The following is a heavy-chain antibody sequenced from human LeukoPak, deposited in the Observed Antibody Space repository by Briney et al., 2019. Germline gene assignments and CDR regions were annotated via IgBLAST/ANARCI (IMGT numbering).Heavy chain of an antibody. V-gene: IGHV1-24*01. CDR2: FDPEDGET. D-gene: IGHD4-17*01. J-gene: IGHJ4*02. CDR1: GYTLTELS. Sequence: ASVKVSCRVSGYTLTELSMHWVRQAPGKGLEWMGGFDPEDGETIYAQKFQGRVTMTEDTSTDTAYMELSSLRSEDTAVYYCATDRRYYGDYGGLDYWGQGTLVTVSS. CDR3: ATDRRYYGDYGGLDY.